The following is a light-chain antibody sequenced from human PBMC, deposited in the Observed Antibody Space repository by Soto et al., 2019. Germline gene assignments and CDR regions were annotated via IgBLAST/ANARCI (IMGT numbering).Light chain of an antibody. CDR1: QSISRD. J-gene: IGKJ1*01. V-gene: IGKV1-39*01. CDR2: AAS. Sequence: DIQMTQSPFSLSASVGDRVTITCRASQSISRDLNWYQQKPGKAPNLLIYAASTLESGVPSRFSGSGSGTDFTLTISSLQLEDFATYYCQQNYSTPLAFGQGTKVDIK. CDR3: QQNYSTPLA.